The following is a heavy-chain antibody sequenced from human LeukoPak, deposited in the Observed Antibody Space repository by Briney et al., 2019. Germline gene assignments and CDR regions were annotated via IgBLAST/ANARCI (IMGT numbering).Heavy chain of an antibody. CDR2: ISTSGST. V-gene: IGHV4-4*09. CDR1: AASISNYY. Sequence: SETLSLTCAVPAASISNYYWSWIRQAPAKGLEWIEYISTSGSTNYNPSLKSRVSISLDPSKNRFSLNLNFVTAADTAVYYCASPRSGYRYTFDYWGQGALVTVSS. D-gene: IGHD3-22*01. J-gene: IGHJ4*02. CDR3: ASPRSGYRYTFDY.